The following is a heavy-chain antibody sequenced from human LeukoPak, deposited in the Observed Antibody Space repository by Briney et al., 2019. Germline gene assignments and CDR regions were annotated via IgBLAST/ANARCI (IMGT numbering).Heavy chain of an antibody. V-gene: IGHV4-4*02. J-gene: IGHJ5*02. Sequence: SETLSLTCSVSGGSISSSNWWSWVRQPPGKGLEWIGEINHSGSTNYNPSLKSRVTISVDTSKNQFSLKLSSVTAADTAVYYCARLGDWGSYPWGQGTLVTVSS. D-gene: IGHD7-27*01. CDR2: INHSGST. CDR1: GGSISSSNW. CDR3: ARLGDWGSYP.